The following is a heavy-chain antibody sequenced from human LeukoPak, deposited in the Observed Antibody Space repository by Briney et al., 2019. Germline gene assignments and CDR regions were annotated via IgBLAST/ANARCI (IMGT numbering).Heavy chain of an antibody. CDR2: INPNSGGT. D-gene: IGHD6-6*01. J-gene: IGHJ4*02. Sequence: ASVTVSCKASGYTLTGYYMHWVRQAPGQGLEWMGWINPNSGGTNYAQKFQGRVTMTRDTSISTAYMELSRLRSDDTAVYYCARSGSIAVPLDYWGQGTLVTVSS. CDR1: GYTLTGYY. V-gene: IGHV1-2*02. CDR3: ARSGSIAVPLDY.